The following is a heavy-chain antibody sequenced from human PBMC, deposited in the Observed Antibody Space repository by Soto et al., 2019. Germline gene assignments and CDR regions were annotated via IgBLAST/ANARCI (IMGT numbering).Heavy chain of an antibody. Sequence: SETLSLTCTVSGGSISSYYWGWIRQPPGKGLEWIGYIHYSGSTNYNPSLKSRVTISVDTPKNQFSLKVNPMTAADTAVYYCARGGLAARKGRWFDPWGQGTLVTVSS. D-gene: IGHD6-6*01. CDR3: ARGGLAARKGRWFDP. V-gene: IGHV4-59*01. CDR1: GGSISSYY. J-gene: IGHJ5*02. CDR2: IHYSGST.